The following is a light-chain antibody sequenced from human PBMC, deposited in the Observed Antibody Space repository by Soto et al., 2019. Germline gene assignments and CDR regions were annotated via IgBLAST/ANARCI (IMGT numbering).Light chain of an antibody. Sequence: GKSAAQGWSASQSVTSNYLAWYQQTPGQAPRLLFFGASIRATGIPDRFSGSGSGTTFTLSISRLEPEGSAVYHCQQYGSSPTTFGQGTKVDIK. J-gene: IGKJ1*01. CDR1: QSVTSNY. CDR2: GAS. CDR3: QQYGSSPTT. V-gene: IGKV3-20*01.